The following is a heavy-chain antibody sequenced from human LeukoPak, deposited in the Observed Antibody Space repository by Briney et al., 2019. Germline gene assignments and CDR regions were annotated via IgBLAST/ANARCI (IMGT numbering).Heavy chain of an antibody. D-gene: IGHD2-15*01. J-gene: IGHJ6*03. CDR1: GGSISSGSYY. Sequence: SETLSLTCTVSGGSISSGSYYWSRNRQPAGKGLEWIVRIYTSWSTNYNTSLKSRVTISVNTSKNQFSLKLSSVTAADTAVYYYAGIKVWVVAVYYYYYMDVWGKGTTVTISS. CDR3: AGIKVWVVAVYYYYYMDV. V-gene: IGHV4-61*02. CDR2: IYTSWST.